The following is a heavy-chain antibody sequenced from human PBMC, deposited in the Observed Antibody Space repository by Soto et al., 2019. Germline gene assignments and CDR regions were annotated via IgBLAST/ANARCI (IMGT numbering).Heavy chain of an antibody. J-gene: IGHJ3*02. D-gene: IGHD2-15*01. CDR1: GFTFDDYA. Sequence: GGSLRLSCAASGFTFDDYAMHWVRQAPGKGLEWVSGISWNSGSIGYADSVKGRFTISRDNAKNSLYLQMNSLRAEDTALYYCAKDYCSGGSCRYSAFDIWGQGTMVTVSS. CDR3: AKDYCSGGSCRYSAFDI. CDR2: ISWNSGSI. V-gene: IGHV3-9*01.